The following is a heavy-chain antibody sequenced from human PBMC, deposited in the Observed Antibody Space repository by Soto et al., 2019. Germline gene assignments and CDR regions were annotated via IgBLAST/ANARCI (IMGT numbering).Heavy chain of an antibody. CDR3: ARDRCWYSAEYFQH. CDR2: IYYSGST. V-gene: IGHV4-39*01. CDR1: GGSISSGGYY. Sequence: NPSETLSLTCTVSGGSISSGGYYWTWIRQPPGKGLEWIGTIYYSGSTYYNPSLKSRVTISVDTSKNQFSLTLSSVTAADTAVYYCARDRCWYSAEYFQHWGQGTLVTVSS. D-gene: IGHD2-21*02. J-gene: IGHJ1*01.